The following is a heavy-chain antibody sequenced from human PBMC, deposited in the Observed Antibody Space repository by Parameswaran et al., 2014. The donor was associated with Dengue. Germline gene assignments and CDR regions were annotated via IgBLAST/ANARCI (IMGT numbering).Heavy chain of an antibody. CDR1: GGSISSYY. CDR3: ARVPRGHSSGYKWFDP. Sequence: ASETLSLTCTVSGGSISSYYWSWIRQPPGKGLEWIGYIYYSGSTNYNPSLKSRVTISVDTSKNQFSLKLSSVTAADTAVYYCARVPRGHSSGYKWFDPWGQGTLVTVSS. J-gene: IGHJ5*02. D-gene: IGHD3-22*01. CDR2: IYYSGST. V-gene: IGHV4-59*01.